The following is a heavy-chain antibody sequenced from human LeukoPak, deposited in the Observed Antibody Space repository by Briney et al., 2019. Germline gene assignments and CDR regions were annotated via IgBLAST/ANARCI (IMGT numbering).Heavy chain of an antibody. CDR2: FDPEDGET. J-gene: IGHJ5*02. CDR3: ATGPFAGEFDP. V-gene: IGHV1-24*01. Sequence: GASVKVSCKASGYTFTSYYMHWVRQAPGKGLEWMGGFDPEDGETIYAQKFQGRVTMTEDTSTDTAYMELSSLRSEDTAVYYCATGPFAGEFDPWGQGTLVTVSS. CDR1: GYTFTSYY. D-gene: IGHD3-16*01.